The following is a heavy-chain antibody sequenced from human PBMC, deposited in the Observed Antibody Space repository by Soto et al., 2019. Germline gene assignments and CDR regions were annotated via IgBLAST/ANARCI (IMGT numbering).Heavy chain of an antibody. V-gene: IGHV4-4*02. CDR2: VYHSGTT. J-gene: IGHJ4*02. D-gene: IGHD5-12*01. Sequence: QVQLQESGPGLVKPSGTLSLTCAVSGGSISDNWWSWVRQPPGKGLEWIGEVYHSGTTYYNPSLKSRATISLDKSASQISLTLNSVTAADTAVYYCARQVAVARTRGFDSWGQGTLVTVSS. CDR1: GGSISDNW. CDR3: ARQVAVARTRGFDS.